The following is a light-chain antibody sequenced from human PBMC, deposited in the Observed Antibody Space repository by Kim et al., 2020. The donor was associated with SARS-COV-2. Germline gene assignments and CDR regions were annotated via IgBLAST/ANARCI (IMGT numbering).Light chain of an antibody. CDR3: AAWDDSLKGSV. V-gene: IGLV1-44*01. CDR2: SND. J-gene: IGLJ3*02. CDR1: ISNIGSNV. Sequence: GQRVTIYCSGRISNIGSNVVNWYQQLPGTAPKLLMYSNDYRPSGVPDRFSGSKSGTSASLAISGLQSEDEADYYCAAWDDSLKGSVFGGGTQLTVL.